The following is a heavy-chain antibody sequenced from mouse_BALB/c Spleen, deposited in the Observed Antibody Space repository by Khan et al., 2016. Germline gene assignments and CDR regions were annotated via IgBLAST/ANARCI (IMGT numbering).Heavy chain of an antibody. D-gene: IGHD1-1*01. CDR3: VRGSYYAYAMDY. Sequence: EVQLQESGPSLVKPSQTLSLTCSVTGDSITSGYWNWIRKFPGNKLEYMGYISYSGSTYYNPSLKSRISITRDTSKNQYYLQLNYVSTEDTATYSCVRGSYYAYAMDYWGQGTSVTVSS. V-gene: IGHV3-8*02. CDR2: ISYSGST. J-gene: IGHJ4*01. CDR1: GDSITSGY.